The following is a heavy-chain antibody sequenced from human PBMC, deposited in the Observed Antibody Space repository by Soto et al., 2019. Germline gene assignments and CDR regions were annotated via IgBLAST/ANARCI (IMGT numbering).Heavy chain of an antibody. D-gene: IGHD3-22*01. J-gene: IGHJ6*02. Sequence: QVQLVQSCAEVKKPGSSVKVSCKASGDTFSSYAISWVRQAPGQGLEWMGGIIPIFGTANYAQKFQGRVTITGYESTSTAYMELSSLRYEDTAVYYCARDGSGYRSRASPMDVWGQGTTVTVSS. V-gene: IGHV1-69*01. CDR3: ARDGSGYRSRASPMDV. CDR1: GDTFSSYA. CDR2: IIPIFGTA.